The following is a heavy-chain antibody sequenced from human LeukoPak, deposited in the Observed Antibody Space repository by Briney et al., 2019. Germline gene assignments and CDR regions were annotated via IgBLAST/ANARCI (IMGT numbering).Heavy chain of an antibody. CDR1: GFTFSSYG. D-gene: IGHD2-2*02. J-gene: IGHJ4*02. Sequence: GRSLRLSCAASGFTFSSYGMHWVRQAPGKGLEWVAIIWFDGSTKYYADSVKGRFTISRGNSKNTLYLQVNSLRAEDTAVYYCARDLHVAAIDYWGQGTLVTVSS. CDR3: ARDLHVAAIDY. V-gene: IGHV3-33*01. CDR2: IWFDGSTK.